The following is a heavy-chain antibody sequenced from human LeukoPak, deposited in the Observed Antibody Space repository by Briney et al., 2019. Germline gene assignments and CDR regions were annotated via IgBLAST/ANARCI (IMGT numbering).Heavy chain of an antibody. D-gene: IGHD6-13*01. V-gene: IGHV3-30*02. Sequence: RGSLRLSCAASGFTFKNYGMHWVRQAPGKGLEWVAVIWYDESNKYYADSVKGRFAISRDNSRNTLYLQMSSLRAEDTAIYHCLKDLYKGDSSSWYYFHYWGQGTLVTVSS. CDR2: IWYDESNK. CDR3: LKDLYKGDSSSWYYFHY. CDR1: GFTFKNYG. J-gene: IGHJ4*02.